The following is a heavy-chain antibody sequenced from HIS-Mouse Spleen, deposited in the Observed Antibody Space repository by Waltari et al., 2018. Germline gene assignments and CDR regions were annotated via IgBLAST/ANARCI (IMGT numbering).Heavy chain of an antibody. V-gene: IGHV4-59*08. CDR3: ARGGLLAATYYFDY. D-gene: IGHD2-15*01. J-gene: IGHJ4*02. Sequence: QVQLQESGPGLVKPSETLSLTCTVPGGSISSYYWSWIRQPPGKGLEWIGDIYYRGSTNYNPSLKSRVTISVDTSKNQFSLKLSSVTAADTAVYYCARGGLLAATYYFDYWGQGTLVTVSS. CDR2: IYYRGST. CDR1: GGSISSYY.